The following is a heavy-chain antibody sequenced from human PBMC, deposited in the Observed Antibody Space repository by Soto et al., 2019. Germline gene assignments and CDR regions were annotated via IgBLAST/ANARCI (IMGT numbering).Heavy chain of an antibody. CDR2: IWYDGSNK. J-gene: IGHJ3*02. D-gene: IGHD6-19*01. Sequence: PGGSLSLSCAASGFTFSSYVMQLVRQAPGKGLEWVAVIWYDGSNKYYADSVKGRYTISRDDSKNTVYLRMNSLRAEDTAVYYCTRDPLIAVAAYDAFDIWGQGTSVTVSS. V-gene: IGHV3-33*01. CDR1: GFTFSSYV. CDR3: TRDPLIAVAAYDAFDI.